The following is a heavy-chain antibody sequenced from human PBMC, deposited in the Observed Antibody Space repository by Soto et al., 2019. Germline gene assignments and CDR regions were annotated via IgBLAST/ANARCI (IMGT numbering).Heavy chain of an antibody. CDR2: IWYDGSNK. V-gene: IGHV3-33*01. CDR1: GFTFSSYG. J-gene: IGHJ1*01. Sequence: QVQLVESGGGVVQPGRSLRLSCAASGFTFSSYGMHWVRQAPGKGLEWVAVIWYDGSNKYYADSVKGQFTISTDNSKNTLYLQMNSLRAEDTAVDYCARGDSSGWYAYFQPWGQGTLVTVSS. CDR3: ARGDSSGWYAYFQP. D-gene: IGHD6-19*01.